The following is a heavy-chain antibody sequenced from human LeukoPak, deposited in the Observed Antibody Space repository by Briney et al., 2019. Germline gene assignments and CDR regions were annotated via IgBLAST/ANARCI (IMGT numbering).Heavy chain of an antibody. Sequence: PGGSLRLSCAASGFTVSSNYMSWVRQAPGKGLEWVSVIYSGGSTYYADSVKGRFTISRDNSKNTLYLQMNSLRPEDTAVYYCARGRPDYYFDYWGQGTLVTVSS. V-gene: IGHV3-53*05. CDR2: IYSGGST. CDR1: GFTVSSNY. D-gene: IGHD1-14*01. J-gene: IGHJ4*02. CDR3: ARGRPDYYFDY.